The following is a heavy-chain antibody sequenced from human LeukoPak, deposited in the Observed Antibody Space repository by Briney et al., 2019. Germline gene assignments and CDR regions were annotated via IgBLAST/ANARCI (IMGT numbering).Heavy chain of an antibody. CDR2: IYYSGST. J-gene: IGHJ4*02. Sequence: PSETLSLTCTVSGGSISSSSYYWGWIRQPPGKGLEWIGSIYYSGSTYYNPSLKSRVTISVDTSKNQFSLKLSSVTAADTAVYYCARHLRSGSLRTPYYFDYWGQGTLVTVSS. V-gene: IGHV4-39*01. CDR3: ARHLRSGSLRTPYYFDY. D-gene: IGHD1-26*01. CDR1: GGSISSSSYY.